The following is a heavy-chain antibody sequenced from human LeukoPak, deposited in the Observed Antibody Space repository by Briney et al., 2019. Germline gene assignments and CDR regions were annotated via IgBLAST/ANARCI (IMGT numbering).Heavy chain of an antibody. CDR1: GGSISSYY. J-gene: IGHJ4*02. Sequence: SETLSLTCTVSGGSISSYYWSWIRQPPGKGLEWIGYIYYSGSTNYNPSLKSRVTISVDTSKNQFSLKVTSVTAADTAVYYCARGPYCGGDCYFDYWGQGTLVTVSS. D-gene: IGHD2-21*02. V-gene: IGHV4-59*12. CDR3: ARGPYCGGDCYFDY. CDR2: IYYSGST.